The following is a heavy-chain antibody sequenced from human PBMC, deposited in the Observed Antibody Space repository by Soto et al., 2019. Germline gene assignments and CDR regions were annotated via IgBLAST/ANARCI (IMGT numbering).Heavy chain of an antibody. CDR3: ARDQVPGLDAFDI. Sequence: PGGSLRLSCAASGFTFSSYSMNWVRQAPGKGLEWVSSISRSAGNTYYADSVKGRFTISRDNAKNSMYPQMNSLRAEDTAVYYCARDQVPGLDAFDIWGQGTMVTVS. V-gene: IGHV3-21*01. CDR2: ISRSAGNT. J-gene: IGHJ3*02. CDR1: GFTFSSYS.